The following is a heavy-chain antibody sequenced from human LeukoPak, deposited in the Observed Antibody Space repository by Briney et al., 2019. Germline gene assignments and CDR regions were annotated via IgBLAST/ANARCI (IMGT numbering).Heavy chain of an antibody. D-gene: IGHD2-15*01. CDR2: ISAYNGNT. J-gene: IGHJ4*02. Sequence: ASVKVSCKASGYTFTSYGISWVRQAPGQGLEWMGWISAYNGNTNYAQKLQGRVTMTTDTSTSTAYMELRSLRSDDTAVYYCARSRRRYCSGGSCYSGGIQLWLNPDCWGQGTLVTVSS. CDR1: GYTFTSYG. V-gene: IGHV1-18*01. CDR3: ARSRRRYCSGGSCYSGGIQLWLNPDC.